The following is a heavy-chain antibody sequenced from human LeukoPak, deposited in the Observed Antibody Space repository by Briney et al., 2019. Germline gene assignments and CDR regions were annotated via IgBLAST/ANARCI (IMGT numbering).Heavy chain of an antibody. CDR1: GGSISSYY. CDR2: IYYSGST. V-gene: IGHV4-59*08. J-gene: IGHJ4*02. D-gene: IGHD1-26*01. CDR3: ASPGVGAGSSDFDY. Sequence: SETLSLTCTVSGGSISSYYWSWIRQPPGKGLEWIGYIYYSGSTNYNPSLKSRVTISVDTSKNQFSLKLRFVTAADTAVYYCASPGVGAGSSDFDYWGQGTLVTVSS.